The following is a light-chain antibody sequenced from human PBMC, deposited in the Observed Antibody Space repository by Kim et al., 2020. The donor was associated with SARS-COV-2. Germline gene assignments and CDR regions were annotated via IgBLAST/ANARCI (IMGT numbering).Light chain of an antibody. V-gene: IGLV4-69*01. Sequence: ASVKLTCTLSSGHSSSAIAWHQQQPEKGARYLMKLNSDGSHPKGDGIPYLFSGSSSGAERYLTISSLQSEDEADYYCQTWGTGTWVFGGGTQLTVL. CDR3: QTWGTGTWV. CDR2: LNSDGSH. J-gene: IGLJ3*02. CDR1: SGHSSSA.